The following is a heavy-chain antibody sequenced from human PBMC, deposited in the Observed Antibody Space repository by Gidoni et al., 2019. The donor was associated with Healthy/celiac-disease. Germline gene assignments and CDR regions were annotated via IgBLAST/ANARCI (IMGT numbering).Heavy chain of an antibody. D-gene: IGHD2-2*02. J-gene: IGHJ4*02. CDR3: AKGADIVVVPSSIDDY. CDR2: ISGSGGSS. V-gene: IGHV3-23*01. CDR1: GFTFSSYA. Sequence: EVQLLASGGGLVQPGGCLRLSCAASGFTFSSYAMSWVRQAPGKGLERGSAISGSGGSSYYAVAVKGRFTTSRDNSKNTLYLQMNSLRAEDTAVYYCAKGADIVVVPSSIDDYWGQGTLVTVSS.